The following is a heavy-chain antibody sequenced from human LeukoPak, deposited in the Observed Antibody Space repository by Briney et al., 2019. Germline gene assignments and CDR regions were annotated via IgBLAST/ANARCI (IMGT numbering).Heavy chain of an antibody. CDR2: IYTSGST. CDR1: GGSISSYY. Sequence: SETLTLTCTVSGGSISSYYWSWIRQPAGQGLEWIGRIYTSGSTNYNPSLKRRVTMSVDTSKNQFSLKLSSVTAADTAVYYCARGGQYGSGSYYTYYYYGMDVWGQGTTVTVSS. J-gene: IGHJ6*02. V-gene: IGHV4-4*07. CDR3: ARGGQYGSGSYYTYYYYGMDV. D-gene: IGHD3-10*01.